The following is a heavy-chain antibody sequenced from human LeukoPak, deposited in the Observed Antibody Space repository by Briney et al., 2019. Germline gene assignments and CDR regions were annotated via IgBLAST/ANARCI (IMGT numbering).Heavy chain of an antibody. D-gene: IGHD3-22*01. CDR3: ATSHYDSSGYYYG. Sequence: GESLKISCKGSGYSFTSYWIGWVRQMPGKGLEWMGRIDPSDSYTNYSPSFQGHVTFSVDKSISTAYLQWSSLKASDAAMYYCATSHYDSSGYYYGWGQGTLVTVSS. CDR1: GYSFTSYW. V-gene: IGHV5-10-1*01. J-gene: IGHJ4*02. CDR2: IDPSDSYT.